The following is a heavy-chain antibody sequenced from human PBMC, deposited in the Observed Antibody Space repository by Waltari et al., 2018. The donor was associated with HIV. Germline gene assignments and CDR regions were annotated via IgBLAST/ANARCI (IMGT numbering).Heavy chain of an antibody. CDR2: IYHRGST. Sequence: QLQLQESGPGLVKPSETLSLTCTVSVGSISSRSYYYGWIRHPQETGQEWVGSIYHRGSTYYNPSLKSRATLSVDTSKNQFSLKLSSVTAADTAVYYCASASYYGSGSYYNGRYYYGMDVWGQGTTVTVSS. CDR1: VGSISSRSYY. D-gene: IGHD3-10*01. V-gene: IGHV4-39*07. J-gene: IGHJ6*02. CDR3: ASASYYGSGSYYNGRYYYGMDV.